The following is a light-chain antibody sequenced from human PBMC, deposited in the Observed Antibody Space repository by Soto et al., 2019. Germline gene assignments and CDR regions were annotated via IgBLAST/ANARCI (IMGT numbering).Light chain of an antibody. V-gene: IGKV1-39*01. CDR3: QQSDISPWT. CDR2: AAS. CDR1: QTIRNY. Sequence: DIQMTPSPSSLSASVGDRVTITCRASQTIRNYLNWYQQKPGTAPELLIYAASSLQSEVSSRFSGSGSGTAFSLTISRLQPEDYATYYCQQSDISPWTFGQGTKVEIK. J-gene: IGKJ1*01.